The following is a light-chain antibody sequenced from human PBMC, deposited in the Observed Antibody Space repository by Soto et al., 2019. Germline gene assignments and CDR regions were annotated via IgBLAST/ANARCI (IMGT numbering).Light chain of an antibody. J-gene: IGLJ2*01. Sequence: QSAVTQPPSASGTPGQRVTIACSGSNSNIGSNIVNWYQQLPGTAPKLLIYSNNQRPSGVPDRFSGSKSGTSASLAISGLQSGDEADYYCATWDDSLNGVVFGGGTKVTVL. V-gene: IGLV1-44*01. CDR1: NSNIGSNI. CDR3: ATWDDSLNGVV. CDR2: SNN.